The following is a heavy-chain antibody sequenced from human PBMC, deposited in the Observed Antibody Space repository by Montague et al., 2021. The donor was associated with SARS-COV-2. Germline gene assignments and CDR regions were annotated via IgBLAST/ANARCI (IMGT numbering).Heavy chain of an antibody. J-gene: IGHJ6*02. CDR3: TSNASPYYGVDV. CDR2: IRARAYGGTT. V-gene: IGHV3-49*04. D-gene: IGHD2-2*01. Sequence: SLRLSCAGSGFTFGDYAMSWVRQAPGNGLQWVGIIRARAYGGTTDYAASVKGRFTISRDDSRSIAYLQLNSLKTEDTAVYYCTSNASPYYGVDVWGQGTTVTVSS. CDR1: GFTFGDYA.